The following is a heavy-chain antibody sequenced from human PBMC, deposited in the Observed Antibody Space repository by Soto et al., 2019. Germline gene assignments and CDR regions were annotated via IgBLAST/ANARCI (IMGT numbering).Heavy chain of an antibody. Sequence: PGESLKISCKGSGYSFTSYWIGWVRQMPGKGLEWMGIIYPGDSDTRYSPSFQGQVTISADKSISTAYLQWSSLKASDTAMYYCERRSHSGWSLKIAFDIWGQGTMVTVSS. CDR1: GYSFTSYW. V-gene: IGHV5-51*01. D-gene: IGHD6-19*01. CDR2: IYPGDSDT. CDR3: ERRSHSGWSLKIAFDI. J-gene: IGHJ3*02.